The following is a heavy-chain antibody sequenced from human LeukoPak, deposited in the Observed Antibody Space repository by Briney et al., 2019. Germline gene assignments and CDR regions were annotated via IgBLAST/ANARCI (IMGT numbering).Heavy chain of an antibody. V-gene: IGHV3-30-3*01. J-gene: IGHJ3*02. D-gene: IGHD3-10*01. Sequence: GGSLRLSCAASGFTFSSYAMHWVRQAPGKGLEWVAVISYDGSNKYYADSVKGRFTISRDNSKNTLYLQMNSLRAEDTAVYYCASIGRSGAFDIWGRGTMVTVSS. CDR2: ISYDGSNK. CDR1: GFTFSSYA. CDR3: ASIGRSGAFDI.